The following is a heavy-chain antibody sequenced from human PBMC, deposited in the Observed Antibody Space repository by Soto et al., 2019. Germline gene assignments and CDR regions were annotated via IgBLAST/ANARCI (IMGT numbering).Heavy chain of an antibody. CDR2: ISGSGGST. V-gene: IGHV3-23*01. CDR1: GFTFSSYA. D-gene: IGHD6-19*01. Sequence: EVQLLESGGGLVQPGGSLRLSCAASGFTFSSYAMNWVRQAPGRGLEWVSVISGSGGSTYYADSVKGRVTISRDNSKNTLYLKMNRLRAEDTAVYYCARRSSGWYFDYWGQGTLVTVSS. CDR3: ARRSSGWYFDY. J-gene: IGHJ4*02.